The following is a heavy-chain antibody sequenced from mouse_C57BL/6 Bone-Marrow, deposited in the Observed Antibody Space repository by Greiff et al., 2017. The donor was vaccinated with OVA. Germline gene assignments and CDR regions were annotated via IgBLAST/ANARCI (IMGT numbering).Heavy chain of an antibody. V-gene: IGHV6-3*01. D-gene: IGHD2-3*01. Sequence: EVKLVESGGGLVQPGGSMKLSCVASGFTFSNYWMNWVRQSPEKGLEWVAQIRLKSDNYATHYAESVKGRFTISRNDSKSSVYLQMNNLRAEDTGIYYCTEGWLLNPFDYWGQGTTRTVSS. CDR2: IRLKSDNYAT. J-gene: IGHJ2*01. CDR1: GFTFSNYW. CDR3: TEGWLLNPFDY.